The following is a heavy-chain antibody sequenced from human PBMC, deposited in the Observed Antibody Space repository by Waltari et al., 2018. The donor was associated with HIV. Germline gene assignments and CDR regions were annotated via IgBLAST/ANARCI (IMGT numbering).Heavy chain of an antibody. D-gene: IGHD6-13*01. V-gene: IGHV3-33*01. CDR1: GFTLSSYG. CDR3: ARKYSSSWGAPFDY. Sequence: QVQLVEYGGGVVQPGRSLRLSCATSGFTLSSYGVHWVRQAPGKGLEWVTVIWYDGSKKYYADSVKGRFTISRDNSKNTLYLQMNSLRIEDTAVYYCARKYSSSWGAPFDYWGQGTLVTVSS. J-gene: IGHJ4*02. CDR2: IWYDGSKK.